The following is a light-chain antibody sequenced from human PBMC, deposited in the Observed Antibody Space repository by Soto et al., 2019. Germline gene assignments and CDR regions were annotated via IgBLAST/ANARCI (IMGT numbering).Light chain of an antibody. CDR2: AAS. CDR3: QQYYSYLPLT. V-gene: IGKV1-8*01. Sequence: AIRMTQSPSSLSASAGDRVAITCRASQGISSYLAWYQQKPGKAPKLLIYAASTLQSGVPSRFSGSGSGTDFTLTISCLRSEDFATYYCQQYYSYLPLTFGGGTKVDIK. J-gene: IGKJ4*01. CDR1: QGISSY.